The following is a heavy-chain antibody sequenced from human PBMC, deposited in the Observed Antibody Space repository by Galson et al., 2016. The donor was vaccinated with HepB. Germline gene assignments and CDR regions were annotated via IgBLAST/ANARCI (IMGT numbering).Heavy chain of an antibody. Sequence: ETLSLTCVVYGGSFNGYSWSWIRQAPGKGLEWIGEINDSGNSNYSPSLKGPVIISIDTSKNHFPLKLTSVTAADTAVYYCARGGRKWFGASLKPGYGVDVWGQGTTVTVSS. V-gene: IGHV4-34*01. CDR2: INDSGNS. D-gene: IGHD3-10*01. J-gene: IGHJ6*02. CDR1: GGSFNGYS. CDR3: ARGGRKWFGASLKPGYGVDV.